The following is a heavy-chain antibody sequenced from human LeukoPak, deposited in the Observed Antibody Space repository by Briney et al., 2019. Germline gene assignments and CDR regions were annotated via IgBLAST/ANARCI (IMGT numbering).Heavy chain of an antibody. V-gene: IGHV3-30-3*01. CDR1: GFTFSSYA. CDR2: ISYDGSNK. J-gene: IGHJ6*02. CDR3: ARQGLLPDSSGYYFWSYYYGMDV. Sequence: GGSLRLSCAASGFTFSSYAMHWVRQAPGKGLEWVAVISYDGSNKYYADSVKGRFTISRDNSKNTLYLQMNSLRAEDTAVYYCARQGLLPDSSGYYFWSYYYGMDVWGQGTTVTVSS. D-gene: IGHD3-22*01.